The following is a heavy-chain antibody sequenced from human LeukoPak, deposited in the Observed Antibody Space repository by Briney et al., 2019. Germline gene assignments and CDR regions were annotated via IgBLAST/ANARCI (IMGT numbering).Heavy chain of an antibody. V-gene: IGHV4-38-2*02. Sequence: SETLSLTCTVSGYSISSGYYWGWIRQPPGKGLEWIGSIYHSGSTYYNPSLKSRVTISVDTSKNQFSLKLSSVTAADTAVYYCARGGISPIFGAVINPFDYWGQGTLVTVSS. CDR2: IYHSGST. CDR1: GYSISSGYY. CDR3: ARGGISPIFGAVINPFDY. J-gene: IGHJ4*02. D-gene: IGHD3-3*01.